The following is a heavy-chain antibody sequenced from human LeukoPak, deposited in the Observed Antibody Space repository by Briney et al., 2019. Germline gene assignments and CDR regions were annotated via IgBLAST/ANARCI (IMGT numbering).Heavy chain of an antibody. CDR1: GGSISSSSYY. CDR3: ARDRYSGSYFDY. V-gene: IGHV4-39*07. J-gene: IGHJ4*02. CDR2: IYYSGST. Sequence: PSETLSLTCTVSGGSISSSSYYWGWIRQPPGKGLERIGSIYYSGSTYYNPSLKSRVTISVDTSKNQFSLKLSSVTAADTAVYYCARDRYSGSYFDYWGQGTLVTVSS. D-gene: IGHD1-26*01.